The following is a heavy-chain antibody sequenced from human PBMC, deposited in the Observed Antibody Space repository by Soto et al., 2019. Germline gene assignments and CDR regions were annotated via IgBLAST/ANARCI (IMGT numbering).Heavy chain of an antibody. CDR2: INHSGST. D-gene: IGHD3-22*01. V-gene: IGHV4-34*01. CDR1: GGSFSGYY. Sequence: SETLSLTCAVYGGSFSGYYWSWIRQPPGKGLEWIGEINHSGSTNYNPSLKSRVTISVDTSKNQFSLKLSSVTAADTAVYYCARESRVGGSGYYHNRPNWFDPWGQGTLVTVSS. J-gene: IGHJ5*02. CDR3: ARESRVGGSGYYHNRPNWFDP.